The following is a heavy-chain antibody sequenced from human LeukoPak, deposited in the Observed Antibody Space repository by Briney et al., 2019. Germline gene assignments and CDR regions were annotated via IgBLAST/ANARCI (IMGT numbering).Heavy chain of an antibody. D-gene: IGHD6-13*01. CDR3: ARARGTAGGFDY. J-gene: IGHJ4*02. CDR1: GASISNYY. V-gene: IGHV4-59*01. Sequence: SETLSLTCTVSGASISNYYWTWIRQPPGKGLEWIGYIYYSGSTNYNPSLKSRVTISGDTSKNQFSLKLSSVTAADTAVYYCARARGTAGGFDYWGQGTLVTVSS. CDR2: IYYSGST.